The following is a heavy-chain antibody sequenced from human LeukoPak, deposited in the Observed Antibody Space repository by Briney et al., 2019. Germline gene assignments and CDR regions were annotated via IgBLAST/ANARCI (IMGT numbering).Heavy chain of an antibody. V-gene: IGHV3-30*03. CDR3: TRDTVGYDFWSGYSEF. CDR2: ISYDGSNK. J-gene: IGHJ4*02. D-gene: IGHD3-3*01. Sequence: GGSLRLSCAASGFTFSSYGMHWVRQAPGKGLEWVAVISYDGSNKYYADSVKGRFTISRDNSKNTLYLQMNSLKTEDTAVYYCTRDTVGYDFWSGYSEFWGQGTLVTVSS. CDR1: GFTFSSYG.